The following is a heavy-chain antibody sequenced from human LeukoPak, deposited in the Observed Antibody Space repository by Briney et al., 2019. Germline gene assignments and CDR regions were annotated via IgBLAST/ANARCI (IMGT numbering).Heavy chain of an antibody. D-gene: IGHD3-9*01. J-gene: IGHJ6*02. CDR3: ARNYDILTRYYYYGMDV. CDR2: INAGNGNT. V-gene: IGHV1-3*01. Sequence: ASVKVSCKASGYTFTSYAMHWVRQAPGQRLEWMGWINAGNGNTKYSQKFQGRVTITRDTSASTAYMELSSLRSEDTAVYYCARNYDILTRYYYYGMDVWGQGTTVTVSS. CDR1: GYTFTSYA.